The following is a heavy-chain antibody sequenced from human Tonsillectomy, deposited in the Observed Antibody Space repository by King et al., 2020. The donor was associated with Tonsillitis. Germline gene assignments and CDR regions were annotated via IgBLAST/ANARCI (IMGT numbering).Heavy chain of an antibody. CDR3: ARDGYSNYNDY. V-gene: IGHV1-69*09. Sequence: QLVQSGAEVKKPGSSVKVSCKASGGTFSSYAISWVRQAPGQGLEWMGRIIPILGIANYAQMFQGRVTITADISTSTAHMELSSLRSDDTAVYYCARDGYSNYNDYWGQGTLVTVSS. J-gene: IGHJ4*02. D-gene: IGHD4-11*01. CDR2: IIPILGIA. CDR1: GGTFSSYA.